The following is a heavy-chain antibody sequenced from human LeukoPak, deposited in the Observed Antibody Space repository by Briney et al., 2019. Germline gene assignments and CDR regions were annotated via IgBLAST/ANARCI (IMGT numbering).Heavy chain of an antibody. CDR3: AKAYGSGSYYTSHFDY. Sequence: GGSLRLSCAASGFIFSDFYMTWIRQAPGKGLEWISYISSNNYTIYYADSVKGRFTISRDNAKNSLSLQMNSLRAEDTAVYYCAKAYGSGSYYTSHFDYWGQGTLVTVSS. D-gene: IGHD3-10*01. CDR1: GFIFSDFY. CDR2: ISSNNYTI. J-gene: IGHJ4*02. V-gene: IGHV3-11*01.